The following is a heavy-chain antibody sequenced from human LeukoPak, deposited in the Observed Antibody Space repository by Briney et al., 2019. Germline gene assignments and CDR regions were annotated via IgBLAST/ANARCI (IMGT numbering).Heavy chain of an antibody. CDR3: ARKVTAIRGDWFDL. V-gene: IGHV1-8*01. Sequence: GASVKVSCKASGYTFTSYDINWVRQATGQGLEWMGWMNPNSGNTGYAQKFQGRVTMTRNTSISTAYMELSSLRSEDTAVYYCARKVTAIRGDWFDLWGQGTLVTVSS. CDR2: MNPNSGNT. CDR1: GYTFTSYD. J-gene: IGHJ5*02. D-gene: IGHD2-21*02.